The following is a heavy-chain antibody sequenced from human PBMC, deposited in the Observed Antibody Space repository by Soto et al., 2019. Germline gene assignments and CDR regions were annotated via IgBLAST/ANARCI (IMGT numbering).Heavy chain of an antibody. D-gene: IGHD2-2*01. CDR1: GFTFSSYG. Sequence: GGSLRLSCAASGFTFSSYGMHWVRQAPGKGLEWVAVIWYDGSNKYYADSVKGRFTISRDNSKNTLYLQMNSLRAEDTAVYYCAREMGCSSTSCSSYYYYGMDVWGQGTTVTVSS. CDR2: IWYDGSNK. J-gene: IGHJ6*02. CDR3: AREMGCSSTSCSSYYYYGMDV. V-gene: IGHV3-33*01.